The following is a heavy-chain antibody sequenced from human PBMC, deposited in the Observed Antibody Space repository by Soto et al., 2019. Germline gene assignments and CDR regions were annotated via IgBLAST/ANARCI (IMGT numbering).Heavy chain of an antibody. V-gene: IGHV3-21*01. D-gene: IGHD6-19*01. J-gene: IGHJ6*02. Sequence: GGSLRLSCAASGFTFSSYSMNWVRQAPGKGLEWVSSISSSSSYIYYADSVKGRFTISRDNAKNSLYLQMNSLRAEDTAVYYCARDGMAVGGGYYSYGMDVWAQGTRVTVSS. CDR2: ISSSSSYI. CDR3: ARDGMAVGGGYYSYGMDV. CDR1: GFTFSSYS.